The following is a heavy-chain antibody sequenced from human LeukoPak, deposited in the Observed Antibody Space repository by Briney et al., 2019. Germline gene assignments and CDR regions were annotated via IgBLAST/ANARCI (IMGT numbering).Heavy chain of an antibody. CDR2: INACNGNT. V-gene: IGHV1-3*01. D-gene: IGHD2-8*01. Sequence: GASVKVSCKASGYTFTSYAMHWVRQAPGQRLEWMGWINACNGNTKYSQKFQGRVTITRDTSASTAYMELSSLRSEDTAVYYCARGGNGPCDYWGQGTLVTVSS. J-gene: IGHJ4*02. CDR3: ARGGNGPCDY. CDR1: GYTFTSYA.